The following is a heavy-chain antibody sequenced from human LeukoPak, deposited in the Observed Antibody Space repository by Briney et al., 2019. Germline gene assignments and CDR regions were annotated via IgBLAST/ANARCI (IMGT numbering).Heavy chain of an antibody. Sequence: GGSLRLSCVVSGFTFSSYWMHWVRQAPGKGLVWVSRINSDGSSTTYADSVKGRFTISRGNAKNTLYLQMNSLRAEDTAVYYCARDGGGGEIDYRGQGTLVTVSS. D-gene: IGHD3-16*01. CDR3: ARDGGGGEIDY. J-gene: IGHJ4*02. CDR1: GFTFSSYW. CDR2: INSDGSST. V-gene: IGHV3-74*01.